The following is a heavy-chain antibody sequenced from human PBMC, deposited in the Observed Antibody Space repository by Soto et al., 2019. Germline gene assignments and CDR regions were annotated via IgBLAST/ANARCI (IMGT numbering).Heavy chain of an antibody. CDR1: GGSISSSSYY. V-gene: IGHV4-39*07. D-gene: IGHD4-17*01. Sequence: PSETLSLTCTVSGGSISSSSYYWGWIRQPPGKGLEWIGSIYYSGSTYYNPSLKSRVTISVDTSKNQFSLKLSSVTAADTAVYYCARAHYGGFTDYWGQGTLVTVSS. CDR2: IYYSGST. CDR3: ARAHYGGFTDY. J-gene: IGHJ4*02.